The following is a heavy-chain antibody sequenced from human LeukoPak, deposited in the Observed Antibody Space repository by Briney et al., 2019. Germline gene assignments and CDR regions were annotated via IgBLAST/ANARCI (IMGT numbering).Heavy chain of an antibody. CDR1: GFIFSTYT. J-gene: IGHJ6*02. CDR2: ISHSSNTI. V-gene: IGHV3-48*04. CDR3: AREVLASGWYGGKYGMDV. D-gene: IGHD6-19*01. Sequence: GGSLRLSCAASGFIFSTYTMNWVRQAPGKRLEWVSYISHSSNTIYYADSVRGRFTISRDNAKNSLYLQMNSLRAQDTAVYYCAREVLASGWYGGKYGMDVWGQGTTVTVSS.